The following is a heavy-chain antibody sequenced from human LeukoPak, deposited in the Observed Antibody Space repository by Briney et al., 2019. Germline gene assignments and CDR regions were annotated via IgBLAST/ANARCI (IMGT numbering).Heavy chain of an antibody. V-gene: IGHV4-39*01. J-gene: IGHJ4*02. CDR1: GGSISSSSYY. CDR3: ASLEYYYDSSGYYFRY. D-gene: IGHD3-22*01. Sequence: SETLSLTCTVSGGSISSSSYYWGWIRQPPGKGLEWIGSIYYSGSTYYNPSLKSRLTISVDTSKTQFSLKLSSVTAADTAVHYCASLEYYYDSSGYYFRYWGQGTLVTVSS. CDR2: IYYSGST.